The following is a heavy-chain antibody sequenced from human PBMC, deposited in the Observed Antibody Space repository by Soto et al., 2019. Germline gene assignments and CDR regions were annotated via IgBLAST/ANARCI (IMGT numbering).Heavy chain of an antibody. Sequence: ASVKVSCKASGGTFSSYAISWVRQAPGQGLEWMGGIIPILGIANYAQKFQDRVTITADKSTSTAYMELSSLRSEDTAVYYCARAIGYSYGYYYYGMDVWGQGTTVTVSS. D-gene: IGHD5-18*01. V-gene: IGHV1-69*10. CDR1: GGTFSSYA. CDR3: ARAIGYSYGYYYYGMDV. J-gene: IGHJ6*02. CDR2: IIPILGIA.